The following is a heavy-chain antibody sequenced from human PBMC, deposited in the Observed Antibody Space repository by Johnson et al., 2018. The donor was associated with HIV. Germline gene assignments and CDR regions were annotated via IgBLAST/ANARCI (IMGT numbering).Heavy chain of an antibody. CDR3: AKDHRIAAAVTAFDI. Sequence: VQLVESGGGVAQPGRSLRVSCAASGFSFSSYGMHWVRQAPGKGLEWVSYISSSGSTIYYADSVKGRFTISRDNAKNSLYLQVNSLRAEDTAVYYCAKDHRIAAAVTAFDIWGQGTMVTVTS. D-gene: IGHD6-13*01. CDR1: GFSFSSYG. V-gene: IGHV3-48*04. J-gene: IGHJ3*02. CDR2: ISSSGSTI.